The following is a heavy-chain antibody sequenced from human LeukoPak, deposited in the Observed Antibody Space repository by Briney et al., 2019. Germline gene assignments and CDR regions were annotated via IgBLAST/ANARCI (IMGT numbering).Heavy chain of an antibody. D-gene: IGHD3-10*01. Sequence: SETLSLTCTVSGASISSTNNFWGWIRQTPGKGLEWIATIYYSVSTYYNPSLKSRLSISVDTSKNQFSLKLSSVTAADTAVYYCAISGDGSGKGYKYYMDVWGKGTTVTVSS. J-gene: IGHJ6*03. CDR1: GASISSTNNF. V-gene: IGHV4-39*07. CDR3: AISGDGSGKGYKYYMDV. CDR2: IYYSVST.